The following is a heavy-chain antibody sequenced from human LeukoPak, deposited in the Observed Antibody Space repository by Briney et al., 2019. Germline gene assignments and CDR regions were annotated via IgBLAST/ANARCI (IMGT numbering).Heavy chain of an antibody. CDR2: ISGSGGST. CDR1: GFTFSSYA. D-gene: IGHD2-15*01. V-gene: IGHV3-23*01. J-gene: IGHJ3*02. CDR3: TRKNTQDAFDI. Sequence: GGSLRLSCAASGFTFSSYAMSWVRQAPGKGLEWVSVISGSGGSTYYADSVKGRFTISRDNSKNTLYLQMNSLRAEDTAVYFCTRKNTQDAFDIWGQGTMVTVSS.